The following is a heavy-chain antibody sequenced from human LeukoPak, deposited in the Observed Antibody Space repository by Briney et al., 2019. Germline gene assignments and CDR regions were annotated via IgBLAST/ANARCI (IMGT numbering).Heavy chain of an antibody. V-gene: IGHV1-18*04. Sequence: ASVKVSCKASGYTFTSYGISWVRQAPGQGLEWMGWISAYNGNTNYAQKLQGRGTMTTDTSTSTAYMELRSLRSDDTAVYYCARGYYDILTGYYSHAFDIWGQGTMVTVSS. CDR2: ISAYNGNT. CDR1: GYTFTSYG. J-gene: IGHJ3*02. CDR3: ARGYYDILTGYYSHAFDI. D-gene: IGHD3-9*01.